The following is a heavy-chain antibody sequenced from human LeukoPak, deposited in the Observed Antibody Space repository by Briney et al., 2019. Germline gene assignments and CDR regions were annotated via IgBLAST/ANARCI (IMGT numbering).Heavy chain of an antibody. V-gene: IGHV4-39*07. D-gene: IGHD4-17*01. J-gene: IGHJ6*03. CDR1: GGSISSTNYY. Sequence: SETLSLTCTVSGGSISSTNYYWGWIRQPPGKGLEWIGSISYSGSTYYNPSLKSRVTISVDTSKNQFSLKLSSVTAADTAVYYCARVNYGDYGRAWYYYYYMDVWGKGTTVTVSS. CDR3: ARVNYGDYGRAWYYYYYMDV. CDR2: ISYSGST.